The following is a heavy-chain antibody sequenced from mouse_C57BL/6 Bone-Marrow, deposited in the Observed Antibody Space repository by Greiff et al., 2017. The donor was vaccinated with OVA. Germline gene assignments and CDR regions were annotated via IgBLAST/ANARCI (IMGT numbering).Heavy chain of an antibody. CDR3: TGYYGSSLYWYFDV. CDR2: IDPANGAT. Sequence: VQLQQSGAELVRPGASVKLSCTASGFNIKDDYMHWVQQRPEQGLEWIGWIDPANGATEYSSKFPGLATITADTYSNTAYLQLSSLTSEDTAVNYRTGYYGSSLYWYFDVWGTGTTVTVSS. CDR1: GFNIKDDY. V-gene: IGHV14-4*01. D-gene: IGHD1-1*01. J-gene: IGHJ1*03.